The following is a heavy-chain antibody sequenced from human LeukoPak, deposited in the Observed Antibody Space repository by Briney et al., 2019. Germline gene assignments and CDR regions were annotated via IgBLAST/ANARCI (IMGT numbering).Heavy chain of an antibody. V-gene: IGHV1-69*13. CDR2: IIPIFGTA. Sequence: SVKVSCKASGGTXSSYAISGVRQAPGQGLEWMGGIIPIFGTANYAQKFQGRVTITADESTSTAYMELSSLRSEDTAVYYCARSYSSGWNPLAEYFQHWGQGTLVTVSS. CDR3: ARSYSSGWNPLAEYFQH. CDR1: GGTXSSYA. J-gene: IGHJ1*01. D-gene: IGHD6-19*01.